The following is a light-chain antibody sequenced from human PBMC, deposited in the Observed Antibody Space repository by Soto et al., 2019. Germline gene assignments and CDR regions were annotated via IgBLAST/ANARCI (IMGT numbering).Light chain of an antibody. V-gene: IGKV3-15*01. Sequence: EIGMTQSPAIVCLSQGESATLSCRASQSSSSNLAWYQQKPGLAPRLLVYGASSRSSGIPARFSGSGSGTEFTLSFSSLQSEDYAVYYCQQYSNWPQTFGQGTKVDIK. CDR1: QSSSSN. CDR3: QQYSNWPQT. J-gene: IGKJ1*01. CDR2: GAS.